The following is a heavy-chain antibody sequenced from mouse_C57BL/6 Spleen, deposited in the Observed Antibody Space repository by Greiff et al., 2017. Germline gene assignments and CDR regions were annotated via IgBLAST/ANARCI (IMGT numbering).Heavy chain of an antibody. CDR2: INPNNGGT. V-gene: IGHV1-26*01. CDR3: ARWATTVVDYFDY. Sequence: EVQLQQSGPELVKPGASVKISCKASGYTFTDYYMNWVKQSHGKSLEWIGDINPNNGGTSYNQKFKGKATLTVDKSSSTAYMELRSLTSEDSAVYYCARWATTVVDYFDYWGQGTTLTVSS. CDR1: GYTFTDYY. J-gene: IGHJ2*01. D-gene: IGHD1-1*01.